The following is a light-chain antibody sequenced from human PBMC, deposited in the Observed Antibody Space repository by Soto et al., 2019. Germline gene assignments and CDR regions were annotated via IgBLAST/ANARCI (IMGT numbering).Light chain of an antibody. CDR2: EVT. Sequence: QSVLTQPPSASGSPGQSVTISRTGTSSDVGIYNYVSWYQQHPGEAPKLMIYEVTKRPSGVPDRFSGSKSGNTASLTVSGLQAEDEADYYCSSYGGSNNLIFGGGTKLTVL. CDR1: SSDVGIYNY. CDR3: SSYGGSNNLI. J-gene: IGLJ2*01. V-gene: IGLV2-8*01.